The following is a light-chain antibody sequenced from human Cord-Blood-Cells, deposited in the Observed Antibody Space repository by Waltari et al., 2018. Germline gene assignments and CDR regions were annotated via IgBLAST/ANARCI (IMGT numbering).Light chain of an antibody. Sequence: EIVMTQSPATLSVSPGERATLSCRASQRVSSNLAWYQQKPGQAPRLLIYGASTRATGIPARCSGSGSGTEFTLTISSLQSEDFAVYYCQQYNNWPPTFGQGTKVEIK. V-gene: IGKV3-15*01. CDR1: QRVSSN. CDR3: QQYNNWPPT. J-gene: IGKJ1*01. CDR2: GAS.